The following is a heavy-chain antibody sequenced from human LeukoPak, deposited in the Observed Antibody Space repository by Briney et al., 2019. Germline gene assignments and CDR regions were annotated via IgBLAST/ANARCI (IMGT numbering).Heavy chain of an antibody. CDR1: GYFISSGYY. CDR2: IYRSGST. J-gene: IGHJ4*02. V-gene: IGHV4-38-2*01. Sequence: SETLSLTCAVSGYFISSGYYWGWIRQPPGKGLEWIGSIYRSGSTYYNPSLKSRVTISVDTSKNQFSLDVSSVTAADTALYYCARHDRNYARFDSWGQGTLVTVSS. CDR3: ARHDRNYARFDS. D-gene: IGHD3-16*01.